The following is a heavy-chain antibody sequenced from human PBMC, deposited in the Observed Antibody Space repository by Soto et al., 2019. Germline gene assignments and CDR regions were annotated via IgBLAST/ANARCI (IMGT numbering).Heavy chain of an antibody. CDR2: INPSGGST. CDR3: ARGPGEQQLDPLPPPFDY. J-gene: IGHJ4*02. D-gene: IGHD6-13*01. CDR1: GYTFTSYY. Sequence: QVQLVQSGAEVKKPGASVKVSCKASGYTFTSYYMHWVRQAPGQGLEWMGIINPSGGSTSYAQKFQGRVTMTRDTSTSTVYMELSSLRSEDTAAYYCARGPGEQQLDPLPPPFDYWGQGTLVTVSS. V-gene: IGHV1-46*01.